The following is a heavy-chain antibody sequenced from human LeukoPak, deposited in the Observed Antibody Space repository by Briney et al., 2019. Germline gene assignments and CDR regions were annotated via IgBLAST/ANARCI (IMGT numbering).Heavy chain of an antibody. CDR1: GFTFSSYA. CDR3: AKGDGQWLVPDY. V-gene: IGHV3-23*01. CDR2: ISGSGGST. D-gene: IGHD6-19*01. J-gene: IGHJ4*02. Sequence: SGGSLRLSRAASGFTFSSYAMSWVRQAPGKGLEWVSAISGSGGSTYYADSVKGRFTISRDNSKNTLYLQMNSLRAEDTAVYYCAKGDGQWLVPDYWGQGTLVTVSS.